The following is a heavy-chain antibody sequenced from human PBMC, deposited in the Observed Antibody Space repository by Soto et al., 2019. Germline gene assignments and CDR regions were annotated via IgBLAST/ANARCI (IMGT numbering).Heavy chain of an antibody. D-gene: IGHD5-18*01. CDR1: GFSLSTSGMR. CDR3: ARTGGIYSYESSPCFDY. Sequence: SGPTLVNPTHTLTLTCNFSGFSLSTSGMRVSWIRQPPGKALEWLARIDWDDDKFYSTSLKTRLTISKDTSKNQVVLTMTNMDPVDTATYYCARTGGIYSYESSPCFDYWGQGTLVTVSS. J-gene: IGHJ4*02. V-gene: IGHV2-70*04. CDR2: IDWDDDK.